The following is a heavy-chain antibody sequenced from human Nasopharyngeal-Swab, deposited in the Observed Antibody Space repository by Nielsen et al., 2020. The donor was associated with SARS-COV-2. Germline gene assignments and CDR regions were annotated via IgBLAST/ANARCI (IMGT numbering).Heavy chain of an antibody. V-gene: IGHV4-31*02. CDR2: IYYSGST. D-gene: IGHD4/OR15-4a*01. J-gene: IGHJ1*01. CDR3: ARVAVLALAEYFQH. CDR1: GGPISSGGYY. Sequence: CTVLGGPISSGGYYWSWIRQHPGKGLEWIGYIYYSGSTYYNPSLKSRVTISVDTSKNQFSLKLSSVTAADTAVYYCARVAVLALAEYFQHWGQGTLVTVSS.